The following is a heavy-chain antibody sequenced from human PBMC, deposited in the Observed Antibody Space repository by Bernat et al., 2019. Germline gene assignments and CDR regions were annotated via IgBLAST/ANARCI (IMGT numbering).Heavy chain of an antibody. J-gene: IGHJ6*02. CDR2: IWYDGSNK. V-gene: IGHV3-33*08. Sequence: QVQLVESGGGVVQPGRSLRLSCAASGFTFSSYAMHWVRQAPGKGLEWVAVIWYDGSNKYYADSVKGRFTISRDNSKNTLYLQMNSLRAEDTAVYYCARDLLLWFGERYYYGMDVWGQGTTVTVSS. CDR3: ARDLLLWFGERYYYGMDV. D-gene: IGHD3-10*01. CDR1: GFTFSSYA.